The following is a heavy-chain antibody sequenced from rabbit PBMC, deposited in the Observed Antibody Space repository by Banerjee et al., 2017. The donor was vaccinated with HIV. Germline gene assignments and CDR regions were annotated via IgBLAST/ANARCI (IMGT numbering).Heavy chain of an antibody. CDR1: GFDLSSYYY. J-gene: IGHJ4*01. V-gene: IGHV1S43*01. Sequence: QSLEESGGDLVKPGGSLTLTCKASGFDLSSYYYMCWVRQAPGKGLELIACIYAGSSTSTYYASWAKGRFTISRSTSLNTVTLKMTSLTAADTATYFCARGSDCTYGYTDCAFRLRGPGTLVTVS. CDR3: ARGSDCTYGYTDCAFRL. CDR2: IYAGSSTST. D-gene: IGHD6-1*01.